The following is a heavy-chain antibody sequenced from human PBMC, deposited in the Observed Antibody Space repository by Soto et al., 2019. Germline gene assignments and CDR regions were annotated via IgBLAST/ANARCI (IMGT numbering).Heavy chain of an antibody. CDR1: GFTFSSYG. J-gene: IGHJ1*01. V-gene: IGHV3-30*18. Sequence: QVQLVESGGGVVQPGRSLRLSCAASGFTFSSYGMHWVRQAPGKGLEWVAVISYDGSNKYYADSVKGRFTISRDNSKNTLDLQMNSLRAEDTAVYYCAKSNSSGWYLQHWGQGTLVTVSS. CDR2: ISYDGSNK. D-gene: IGHD6-19*01. CDR3: AKSNSSGWYLQH.